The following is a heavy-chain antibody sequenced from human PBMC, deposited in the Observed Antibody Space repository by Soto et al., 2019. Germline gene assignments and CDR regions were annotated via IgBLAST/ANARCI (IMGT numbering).Heavy chain of an antibody. V-gene: IGHV1-18*01. J-gene: IGHJ4*02. Sequence: QVQLMQSGAEVTKPGASVTLSCKTSGYTFMSYGLSWVRQAPGQGLEWMGWTVAGSGNRIYAQKFQDRINMNIDTATNTGYMELRSLRSDDSALYSCARVAGYGSGSRHFDNWGQGTLVTVSS. CDR2: TVAGSGNR. D-gene: IGHD3-10*01. CDR1: GYTFMSYG. CDR3: ARVAGYGSGSRHFDN.